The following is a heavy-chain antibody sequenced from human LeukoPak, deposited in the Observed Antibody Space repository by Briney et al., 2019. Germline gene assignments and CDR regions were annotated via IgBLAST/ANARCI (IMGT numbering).Heavy chain of an antibody. CDR2: ISSRSSTI. J-gene: IGHJ3*02. V-gene: IGHV3-48*02. CDR1: GFTFSSYS. Sequence: GGSLRLSCAASGFTFSSYSMHWVRQAPGKGLEWVSYISSRSSTIYYADSVKGRFTISRDNAKNSLYLQMNSLRDEDTAVYYCAKEGDCSSTSCYDDAFDIWGQGTMVIVSS. D-gene: IGHD2-2*01. CDR3: AKEGDCSSTSCYDDAFDI.